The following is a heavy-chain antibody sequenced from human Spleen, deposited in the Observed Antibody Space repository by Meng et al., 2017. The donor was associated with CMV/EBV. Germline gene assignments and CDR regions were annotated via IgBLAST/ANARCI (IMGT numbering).Heavy chain of an antibody. J-gene: IGHJ4*02. CDR2: IDPAGGTT. CDR1: GYSFTSRY. Sequence: ASVKVSCKASGYSFTSRYIHWVRRAPGQGLEWMGIIDPAGGTTSYTQKFQDRVTLTRDTLTNTIYMELSSLTSEDTAVYYCARAYGAFDYWGQGTLVTVSS. D-gene: IGHD3-10*01. V-gene: IGHV1-46*01. CDR3: ARAYGAFDY.